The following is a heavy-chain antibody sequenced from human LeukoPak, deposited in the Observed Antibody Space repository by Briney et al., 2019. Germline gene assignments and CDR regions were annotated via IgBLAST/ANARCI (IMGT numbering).Heavy chain of an antibody. CDR1: GFTFDDYA. CDR3: ARDLGYYYGSGSYVY. D-gene: IGHD3-10*01. Sequence: GRSLRLSCAASGFTFDDYAMHWVRQAPGKGLEWVSGISWNSGSIGYADSVKGRFTISRDNAKNSLYLQMNSLRAEDTAVYYCARDLGYYYGSGSYVYWGQGTLVTVSS. V-gene: IGHV3-9*01. J-gene: IGHJ4*02. CDR2: ISWNSGSI.